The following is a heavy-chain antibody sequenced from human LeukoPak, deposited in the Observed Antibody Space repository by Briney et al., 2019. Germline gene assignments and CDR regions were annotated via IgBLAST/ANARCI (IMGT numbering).Heavy chain of an antibody. D-gene: IGHD1-26*01. V-gene: IGHV4-30-4*01. CDR2: IYYSGST. CDR3: ARETSGSNDAFDI. Sequence: PSQTLSLTCTVSGGSISSGDYYWSWIRQPPGKGLEWIGYIYYSGSTYYNPSLKSRVTISVDTSKNQFSLKLSSVTAADTAVYYCARETSGSNDAFDIWGQGTMVTVSS. CDR1: GGSISSGDYY. J-gene: IGHJ3*02.